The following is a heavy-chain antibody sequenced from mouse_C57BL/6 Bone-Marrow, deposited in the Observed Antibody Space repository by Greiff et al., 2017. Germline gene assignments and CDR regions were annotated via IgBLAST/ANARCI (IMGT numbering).Heavy chain of an antibody. J-gene: IGHJ3*01. CDR1: GYTFTSYG. CDR3: ARGTTVVAPFAY. Sequence: QVQLQQSGAELARPGASVKLSCKASGYTFTSYGISWVKQRTGQGLEWIGEIYPRSGNTYYNEKFKGKATLTADQSSSTAYMELRSLTSEDSAVYFCARGTTVVAPFAYWGKGTLVTVSA. D-gene: IGHD1-1*01. V-gene: IGHV1-81*01. CDR2: IYPRSGNT.